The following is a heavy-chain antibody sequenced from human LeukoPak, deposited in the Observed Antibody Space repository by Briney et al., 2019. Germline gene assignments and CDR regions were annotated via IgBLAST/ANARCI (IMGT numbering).Heavy chain of an antibody. CDR2: VCHSSNT. D-gene: IGHD1-1*01. CDR1: GGSFSGHY. Sequence: SETLSLTCAVYGGSFSGHYWSWIRQPPRKGLEWIGEVCHSSNTNYSPSLKSRVRISVDTYKNQFSLSVSSVNAADTAVYYCARRRDWNDVLDYWGQGTLVTVSS. V-gene: IGHV4-34*01. CDR3: ARRRDWNDVLDY. J-gene: IGHJ4*02.